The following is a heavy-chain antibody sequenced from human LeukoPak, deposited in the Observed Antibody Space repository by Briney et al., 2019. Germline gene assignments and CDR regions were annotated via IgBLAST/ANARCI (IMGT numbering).Heavy chain of an antibody. J-gene: IGHJ4*02. V-gene: IGHV3-30*02. D-gene: IGHD3-10*01. CDR1: GFTFSSYG. CDR2: IRFDGSNK. CDR3: ATQFGSGTLANEYDY. Sequence: PGGSLRLSCAASGFTFSSYGMNWVRQAPGKGLEWVTFIRFDGSNKYYTESVKGRFTVSRDNSNNTLYLQMNSLRVEDTAVYYCATQFGSGTLANEYDYWGQGSLVTVSS.